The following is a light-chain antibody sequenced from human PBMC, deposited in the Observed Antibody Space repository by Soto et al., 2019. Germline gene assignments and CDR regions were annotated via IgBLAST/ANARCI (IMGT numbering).Light chain of an antibody. CDR3: QQYGSSGT. J-gene: IGKJ1*01. Sequence: EIFLTQSPCTRSLSSVGRATLSCRASQSVSSSYLAWYQQKPGQAPRLLIYGASSRATGIPDRFSGSGSGTDFTLTISRLEPEDFAVYYCQQYGSSGTFGQGTKV. CDR1: QSVSSSY. V-gene: IGKV3-20*01. CDR2: GAS.